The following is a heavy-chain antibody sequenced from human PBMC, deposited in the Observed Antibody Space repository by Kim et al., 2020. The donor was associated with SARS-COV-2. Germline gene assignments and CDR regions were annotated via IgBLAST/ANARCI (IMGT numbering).Heavy chain of an antibody. CDR3: TTDLPTTVTTHLDY. J-gene: IGHJ4*02. D-gene: IGHD4-17*01. CDR2: IKSKTDGGTT. V-gene: IGHV3-15*01. CDR1: GFTFSNAW. Sequence: GGSLRLSCAASGFTFSNAWMSWVRQAPGKGLEWVGRIKSKTDGGTTDYAAPVKGRFTISRDDSKNTLYLQMNSLKTEDTAVYYCTTDLPTTVTTHLDYWGQGTLVTVSS.